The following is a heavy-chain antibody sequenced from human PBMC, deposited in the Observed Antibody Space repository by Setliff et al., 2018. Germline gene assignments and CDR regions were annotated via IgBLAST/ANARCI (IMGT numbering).Heavy chain of an antibody. V-gene: IGHV1-18*01. J-gene: IGHJ4*02. Sequence: ASVKVSCKASGYTFNNYGITWMRQAPGQGFEWMGWTSAYSGNTYSAQRFQGRVTLTTDTSTSTAYMDVRSLTSDDTAGYYCARLVRYCTRTSCQRTPGAEYWGQGTLVTVSS. CDR2: TSAYSGNT. CDR1: GYTFNNYG. CDR3: ARLVRYCTRTSCQRTPGAEY. D-gene: IGHD2-2*01.